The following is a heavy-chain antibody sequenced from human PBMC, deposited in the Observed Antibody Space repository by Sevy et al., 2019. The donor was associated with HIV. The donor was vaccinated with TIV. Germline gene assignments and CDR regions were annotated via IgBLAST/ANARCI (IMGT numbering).Heavy chain of an antibody. CDR3: GREMISMVPGVPDAFDI. CDR2: INNDGSNR. J-gene: IGHJ3*02. D-gene: IGHD3-10*01. CDR1: GFTFGNYW. V-gene: IGHV3-74*01. Sequence: GGSLRLSCAASGFTFGNYWMHWVRQAPGKGLVWISRINNDGSNRNYADSVKGRFTTSRDNAKNTLYLQMSRLRAEDTAVYHYGREMISMVPGVPDAFDIWGQGTMVTVSS.